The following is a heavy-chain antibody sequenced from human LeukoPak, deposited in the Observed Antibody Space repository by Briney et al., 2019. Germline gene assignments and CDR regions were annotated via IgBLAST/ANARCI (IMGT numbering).Heavy chain of an antibody. D-gene: IGHD2-2*01. CDR1: GGSFSDYY. V-gene: IGHV4-34*01. Sequence: SETLSLTCAVYGGSFSDYYWSWIRLPPGKGLEWIGEINHSGSTNYNPSLKSRVTISVDTSKNQFSLKLSSVTAADTAVYYCARVWRYCSSTSCPGPLDYWGQGTLVTVSS. CDR2: INHSGST. CDR3: ARVWRYCSSTSCPGPLDY. J-gene: IGHJ4*02.